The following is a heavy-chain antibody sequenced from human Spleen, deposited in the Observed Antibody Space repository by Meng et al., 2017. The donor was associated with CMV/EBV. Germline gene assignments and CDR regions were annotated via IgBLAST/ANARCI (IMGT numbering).Heavy chain of an antibody. CDR2: IYSGGST. V-gene: IGHV3-53*01. J-gene: IGHJ4*02. D-gene: IGHD6-6*01. Sequence: SCAASGFTVSSTYLSWVRQAPGKGLEWVSVIYSGGSTYYADSVKGRFTVSRDNSKNTLYLQMNSLRAEDTAVYYCARVSSSRGGYFDYWGQGTLVTVSS. CDR1: GFTVSSTY. CDR3: ARVSSSRGGYFDY.